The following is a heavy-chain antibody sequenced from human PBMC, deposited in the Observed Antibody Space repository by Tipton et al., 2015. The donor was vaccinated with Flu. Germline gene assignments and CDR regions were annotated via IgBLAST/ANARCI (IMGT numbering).Heavy chain of an antibody. J-gene: IGHJ3*02. CDR2: IYTSGST. D-gene: IGHD6-6*01. Sequence: TLSLTCTVSGGSISSYYWSWIRQPAGKGLEWIGRIYTSGSTNYNPSLKSRVTMSVDTSKNQFSLKLSSVTAADTAVYYCASSTHSSSVAFDIWGQGTMVTVSS. CDR3: ASSTHSSSVAFDI. V-gene: IGHV4-4*07. CDR1: GGSISSYY.